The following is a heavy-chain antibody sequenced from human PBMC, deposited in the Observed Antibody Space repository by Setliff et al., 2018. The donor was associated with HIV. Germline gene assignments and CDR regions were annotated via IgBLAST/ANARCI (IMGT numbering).Heavy chain of an antibody. D-gene: IGHD3-10*01. CDR2: INCNSGGT. CDR3: ARGYGSHAFDI. V-gene: IGHV1-2*02. CDR1: GYTFTGSF. J-gene: IGHJ3*02. Sequence: ASVKVSCKSSGYTFTGSFMHWVRQAPGQGLEWMGWINCNSGGTYYAQNFQGRVTMTRDTSINTAYMELSSLRSEDTAVYYCARGYGSHAFDIWGQGTMVTVSS.